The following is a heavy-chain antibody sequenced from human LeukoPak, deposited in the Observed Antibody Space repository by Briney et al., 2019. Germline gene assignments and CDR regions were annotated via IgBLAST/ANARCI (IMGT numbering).Heavy chain of an antibody. CDR3: ARSSSGYSSGWYYFDY. D-gene: IGHD6-19*01. J-gene: IGHJ4*02. CDR1: GYTFTSYY. Sequence: ASVKVSCKASGYTFTSYYMHWVRQAPGQGLEWMGIINPSGGSTSYTQKFQGRVTMTRDTSTSTVYMELSSLRSEDTAVYYCARSSSGYSSGWYYFDYWGQGTLVTVSS. V-gene: IGHV1-46*01. CDR2: INPSGGST.